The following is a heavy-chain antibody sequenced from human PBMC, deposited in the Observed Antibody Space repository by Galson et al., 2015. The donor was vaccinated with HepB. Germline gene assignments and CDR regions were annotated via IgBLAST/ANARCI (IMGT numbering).Heavy chain of an antibody. J-gene: IGHJ6*02. CDR2: ISWDGGST. Sequence: SLRLSCAASGFTFDDYTMPWVRQAPGKGLEWVSLISWDGGSTYYADSVKGRFTISRDNSKNSLYLQMNSLRTEDTALYYCAKDGGRYGPGRYYGMDVWGQGTTVSVSS. V-gene: IGHV3-43*01. CDR1: GFTFDDYT. CDR3: AKDGGRYGPGRYYGMDV. D-gene: IGHD5-18*01.